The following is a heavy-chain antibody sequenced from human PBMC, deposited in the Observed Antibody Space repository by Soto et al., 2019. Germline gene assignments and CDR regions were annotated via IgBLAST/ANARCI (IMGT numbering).Heavy chain of an antibody. CDR3: AREGFGEFQDAFDI. Sequence: SVKLSCKASGGTFSSYTISWVRQAPGQGLEWMGRIIPILGIANYAQKFQGRVTITADKSTSTAYMELSSLRSEDTAVYYCAREGFGEFQDAFDIWGQGTMVTVSS. D-gene: IGHD3-10*01. V-gene: IGHV1-69*04. CDR2: IIPILGIA. J-gene: IGHJ3*02. CDR1: GGTFSSYT.